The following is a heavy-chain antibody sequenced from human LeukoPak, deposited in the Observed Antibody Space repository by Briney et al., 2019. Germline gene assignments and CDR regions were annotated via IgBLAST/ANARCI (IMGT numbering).Heavy chain of an antibody. CDR1: ADSISSGGYS. CDR2: IYYSGNT. V-gene: IGHV4-30-4*07. J-gene: IGHJ6*03. CDR3: ARDKRAVRGVISYYYYYYMDV. D-gene: IGHD3-10*01. Sequence: SETLSLTCAVSADSISSGGYSWSWIRQPPGKGLEWIGYIYYSGNTYYNPSLKSRVTISVDTSKNQFSLKLSSVTAADTAVYYCARDKRAVRGVISYYYYYYMDVWGKGTTVTISS.